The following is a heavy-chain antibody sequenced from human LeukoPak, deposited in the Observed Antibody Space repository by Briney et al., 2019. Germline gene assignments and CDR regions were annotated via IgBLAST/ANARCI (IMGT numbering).Heavy chain of an antibody. CDR3: AKGQAMVRGVFALFDN. J-gene: IGHJ4*02. CDR1: GFHFSRYD. CDR2: FGATGDT. V-gene: IGHV3-13*04. Sequence: GGSLRLSCAASGFHFSRYDMYWVRQVTGKGLEWVSGFGATGDTYYPGSVKGGFTISRENAKNSLYLQMNSLRAGDTAIYYCAKGQAMVRGVFALFDNWGQGTRVTVSS. D-gene: IGHD3-10*01.